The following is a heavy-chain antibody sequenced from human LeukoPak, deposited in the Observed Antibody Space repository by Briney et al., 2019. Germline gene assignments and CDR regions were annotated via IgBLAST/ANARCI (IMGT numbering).Heavy chain of an antibody. Sequence: SQTLSLTCAISGDSVSSNSAAWNWIRQSPSRGLEWLGRTYYRSKWYNDYAVSVKSRITINPDTSKNQFSLQLNSVTPEDTAVYYCARAFLGELWLVNYYYYGMDVWGQGTTVTVSS. J-gene: IGHJ6*02. CDR2: TYYRSKWYN. D-gene: IGHD6-19*01. CDR1: GDSVSSNSAA. V-gene: IGHV6-1*01. CDR3: ARAFLGELWLVNYYYYGMDV.